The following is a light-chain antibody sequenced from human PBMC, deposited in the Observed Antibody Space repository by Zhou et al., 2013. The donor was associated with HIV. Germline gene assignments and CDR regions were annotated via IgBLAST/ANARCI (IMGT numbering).Light chain of an antibody. J-gene: IGKJ2*01. Sequence: AIQLTQSPSSLSASVGDRVTITCRATQGVSNLLAWYQQTPGNIPKLLIYDASSLESGVPSRFSGSGSGTDFTLTISSLQPEDFATYYCHQFHSYPYTFGQGTKLESK. CDR1: QGVSNL. V-gene: IGKV1-13*02. CDR2: DAS. CDR3: HQFHSYPYT.